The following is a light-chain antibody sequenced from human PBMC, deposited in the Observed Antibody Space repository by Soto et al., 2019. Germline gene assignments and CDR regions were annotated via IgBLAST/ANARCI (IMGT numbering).Light chain of an antibody. J-gene: IGLJ1*01. V-gene: IGLV2-14*03. CDR3: SSYTSTSTHYV. Sequence: QSALTQPASVSGSPGQSMTISCTGTSSDIGGYNYVSWYQQLPGKVPKLIIYDVSNRPSGVSDRFSGSKSGNAASLTISGLQAEDEADYYCSSYTSTSTHYVFGTGTKVTVL. CDR2: DVS. CDR1: SSDIGGYNY.